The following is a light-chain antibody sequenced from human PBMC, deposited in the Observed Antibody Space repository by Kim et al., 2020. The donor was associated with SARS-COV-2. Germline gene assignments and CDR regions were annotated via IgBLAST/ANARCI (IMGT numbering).Light chain of an antibody. Sequence: DIQMTQSPSSLSASVGDRVTITCRASQGIRNYLAWYQQKPGKAPKLLIYGASTLQSEVPSRFSGSGSGTDFSLSISSLQPEGVATYYCQKYNSAPLTFGGGTKVDIK. J-gene: IGKJ4*01. CDR2: GAS. CDR1: QGIRNY. CDR3: QKYNSAPLT. V-gene: IGKV1-27*01.